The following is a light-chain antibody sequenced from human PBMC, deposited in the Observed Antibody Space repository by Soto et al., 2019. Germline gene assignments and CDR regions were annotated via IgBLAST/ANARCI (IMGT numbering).Light chain of an antibody. CDR3: QQYNNWPPLT. V-gene: IGKV3-15*01. J-gene: IGKJ4*01. Sequence: MTQSPATLSVSPGERATLSCRASQFIGSNLAWYQQKPGEAPRLLMYDASSRATSIPARFSGSGSDTEFALTISSLQSEDVAIYYCQQYNNWPPLTFGGGTKVEIK. CDR2: DAS. CDR1: QFIGSN.